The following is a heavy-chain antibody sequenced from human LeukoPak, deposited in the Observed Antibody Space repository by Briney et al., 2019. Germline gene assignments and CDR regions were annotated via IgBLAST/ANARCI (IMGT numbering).Heavy chain of an antibody. Sequence: PSETLSLTCTVSGGSISSYYWSWIRQPPGKGLEWIGYIFYSGNTNYNPSLKSRVTISVDTSKNQFSLKLSSVTAADTAVYYCARGGYVYDTSAYYWGWHSDYWGQGALVTVSS. CDR2: IFYSGNT. D-gene: IGHD3-22*01. V-gene: IGHV4-59*01. J-gene: IGHJ4*02. CDR3: ARGGYVYDTSAYYWGWHSDY. CDR1: GGSISSYY.